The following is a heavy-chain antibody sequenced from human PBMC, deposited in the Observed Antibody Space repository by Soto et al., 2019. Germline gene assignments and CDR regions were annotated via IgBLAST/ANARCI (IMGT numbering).Heavy chain of an antibody. CDR3: ARAYDSSGYYYAYRSLLAFDI. V-gene: IGHV4-39*01. D-gene: IGHD3-22*01. Sequence: PSETLSLTCTVSGGSISSSSYYWGWIRQPPGKGLEWIGSIYYSGSTYYNPSLKSRVTISVDTSKNQFSLKLSSVTAADTAVYYCARAYDSSGYYYAYRSLLAFDIWGQGTMVTVSS. CDR1: GGSISSSSYY. J-gene: IGHJ3*02. CDR2: IYYSGST.